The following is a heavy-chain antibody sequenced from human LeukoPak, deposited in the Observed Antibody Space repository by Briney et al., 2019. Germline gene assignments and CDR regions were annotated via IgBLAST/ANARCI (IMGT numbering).Heavy chain of an antibody. Sequence: KPSETLSLTCTVSGYSISNGYYWGWIRQPPGKGLEWVGSISHRGSTNYNPSLKSRVTISVDTSKNQFSLKLSSVTAADTAVYYCARSRITMVRGVIGAMDVWGKGTTVTISS. V-gene: IGHV4-38-2*02. J-gene: IGHJ6*03. CDR2: ISHRGST. CDR1: GYSISNGYY. D-gene: IGHD3-10*01. CDR3: ARSRITMVRGVIGAMDV.